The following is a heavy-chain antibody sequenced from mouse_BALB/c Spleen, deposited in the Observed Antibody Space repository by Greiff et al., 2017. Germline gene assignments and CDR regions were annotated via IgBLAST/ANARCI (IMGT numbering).Heavy chain of an antibody. J-gene: IGHJ4*01. CDR3: ASDIGGYHYAMDY. CDR1: GFTFTDYY. CDR2: IRNKANGYTT. Sequence: EVQVVESGGGLVQPGGSLRLSCATSGFTFTDYYMSWVRQPPGKALEWLGFIRNKANGYTTEYSASVKGRFTISRDNSQSILYLQMNTLRAEDSATYDCASDIGGYHYAMDYWGQGTSVTVSS. V-gene: IGHV7-3*02. D-gene: IGHD2-2*01.